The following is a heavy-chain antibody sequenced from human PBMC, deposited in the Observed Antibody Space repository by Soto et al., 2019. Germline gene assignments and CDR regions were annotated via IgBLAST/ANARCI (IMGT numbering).Heavy chain of an antibody. CDR2: ISSNGGST. J-gene: IGHJ6*03. V-gene: IGHV3-64*01. Sequence: GGSLRLSCAASGFTFSSYAMHWVRQAPGKGLEYVSAISSNGGSTYYANSVKGRFTISRDNSKNTLYLQMGSLRAEDMAVYYCARYITSLNYYYMDVWGKGTTVTVSS. D-gene: IGHD3-16*01. CDR3: ARYITSLNYYYMDV. CDR1: GFTFSSYA.